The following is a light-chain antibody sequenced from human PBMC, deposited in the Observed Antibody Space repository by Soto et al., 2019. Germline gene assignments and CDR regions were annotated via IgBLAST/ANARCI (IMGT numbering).Light chain of an antibody. Sequence: QSVLTQPPSASGSPGQSVTISCTGASSDVGGYNFVSWYQHHPGKAPRLMIYDVTQRPSGVPDRFSGSKSGNTASLTVSGLQVDDEAHYYCSSYAGSSIPVAFGGGNQLTVL. CDR1: SSDVGGYNF. V-gene: IGLV2-8*01. J-gene: IGLJ2*01. CDR2: DVT. CDR3: SSYAGSSIPVA.